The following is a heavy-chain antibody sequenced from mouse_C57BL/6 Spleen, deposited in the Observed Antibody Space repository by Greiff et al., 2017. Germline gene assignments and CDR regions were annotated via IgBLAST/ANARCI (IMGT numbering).Heavy chain of an antibody. D-gene: IGHD1-1*01. CDR2: INPGSGGP. CDR1: GYAFTNYL. J-gene: IGHJ2*01. Sequence: VQLQQSGAELVRPGTSVKVSCKASGYAFTNYLIEWVKQRPGQGLEWIGVINPGSGGPNYNEKFKGKATLTADKSSSTAYMQLSSLTSEDSAVYFCARGNYYGSSYDYWGQVTTLTVSS. V-gene: IGHV1-54*01. CDR3: ARGNYYGSSYDY.